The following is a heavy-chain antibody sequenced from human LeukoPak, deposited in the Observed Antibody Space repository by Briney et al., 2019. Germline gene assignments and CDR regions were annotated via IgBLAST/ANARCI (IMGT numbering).Heavy chain of an antibody. V-gene: IGHV5-51*01. CDR2: IYPSDSDT. CDR3: ARQSSGWYYYYYMDV. CDR1: GYSFTSYW. J-gene: IGHJ6*03. D-gene: IGHD6-19*01. Sequence: GESLKISCKGSGYSFTSYWIGWVRQMPGKGLEWMGIIYPSDSDTRYSPSFQGQVTISADKSISTAYLQWSSLKASDTAMYYCARQSSGWYYYYYMDVWSKGATVTVSS.